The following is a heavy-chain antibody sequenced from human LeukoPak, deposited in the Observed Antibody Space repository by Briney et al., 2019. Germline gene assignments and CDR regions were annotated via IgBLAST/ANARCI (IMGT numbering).Heavy chain of an antibody. J-gene: IGHJ4*02. CDR2: ISSSSSYV. Sequence: PGGSLRLSCAASGFTFDDYGMSWVRQAPGKGLEWVSSISSSSSYVYYADSVKGRFTISRDNAKNSLYLQMNSLRAEDTAVYYCARDPSPDYWGQGTLVTVSS. CDR1: GFTFDDYG. CDR3: ARDPSPDY. V-gene: IGHV3-21*01.